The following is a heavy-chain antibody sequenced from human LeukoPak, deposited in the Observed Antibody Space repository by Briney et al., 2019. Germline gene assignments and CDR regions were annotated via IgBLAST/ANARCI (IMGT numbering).Heavy chain of an antibody. CDR3: ASEQLRHDAFDI. Sequence: ASVKVSCKASGYTFTVYYMHWVRQAPGQGLEWMGWINPNSGGTNYAQKFQGRVTMTRDTSISTAYMELSRLRSDDTAVYYCASEQLRHDAFDIWGQGTMVTVSS. V-gene: IGHV1-2*02. CDR2: INPNSGGT. CDR1: GYTFTVYY. D-gene: IGHD2-2*01. J-gene: IGHJ3*02.